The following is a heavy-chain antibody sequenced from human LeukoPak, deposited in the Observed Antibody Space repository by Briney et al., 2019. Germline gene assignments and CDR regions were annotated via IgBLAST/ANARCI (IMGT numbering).Heavy chain of an antibody. J-gene: IGHJ5*02. CDR2: IIPILGIA. Sequence: SVKVSCKASGGTFSSYTISWVRQPPGQGLEWMGRIIPILGIANYAQKFQGRVTITADKSTSTAYMELSSLRSEDTAVYYCARDPPIVVVPAANGEYNWFDPWGQGTLVTVSS. CDR1: GGTFSSYT. CDR3: ARDPPIVVVPAANGEYNWFDP. D-gene: IGHD2-2*01. V-gene: IGHV1-69*04.